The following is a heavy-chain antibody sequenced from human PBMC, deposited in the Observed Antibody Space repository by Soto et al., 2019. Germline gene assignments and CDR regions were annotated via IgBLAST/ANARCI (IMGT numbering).Heavy chain of an antibody. CDR1: GFTFSSYA. CDR2: ISYDGSNK. Sequence: GGSLRLSCAASGFTFSSYAMHWVRQAPDKRLEWVAVISYDGSNKYYADSVKGRFTISRDNSKNTLYLQMNSLRAEDTAVYYCAREGNGSGSYYNVILYYYYYGMDVWGQGTTVTVSS. D-gene: IGHD3-10*01. V-gene: IGHV3-30-3*01. CDR3: AREGNGSGSYYNVILYYYYYGMDV. J-gene: IGHJ6*02.